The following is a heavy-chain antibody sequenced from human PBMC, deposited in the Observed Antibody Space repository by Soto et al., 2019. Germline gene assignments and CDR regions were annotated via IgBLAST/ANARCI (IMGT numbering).Heavy chain of an antibody. Sequence: SETLSLTCTVSGGSISSYYWSWIRQPPGKGLEWIGYIYYSGSTNYNPSLTSRVLISVDKSKNQFSLKLTSVTAADTAVYYCASQRYCDDDCYLFDYWGQGTLVTVSS. CDR3: ASQRYCDDDCYLFDY. J-gene: IGHJ4*02. D-gene: IGHD2-21*02. CDR1: GGSISSYY. CDR2: IYYSGST. V-gene: IGHV4-59*12.